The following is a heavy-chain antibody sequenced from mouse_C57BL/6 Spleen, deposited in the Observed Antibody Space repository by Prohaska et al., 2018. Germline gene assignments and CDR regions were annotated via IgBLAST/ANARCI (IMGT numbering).Heavy chain of an antibody. V-gene: IGHV6-3*01. CDR3: TGCSQFAY. Sequence: EVKLEESGGGLVQPGGSMKLSCVASGFTFSNYWMNWVRQSPEKGLEWVAQIRLKSDNYATHYAESVKGRFTISRDDSKSSVYLQMNNLRAEDTGIYYWTGCSQFAYWGQGTLVTVSA. CDR1: GFTFSNYW. CDR2: IRLKSDNYAT. J-gene: IGHJ3*01. D-gene: IGHD1-3*01.